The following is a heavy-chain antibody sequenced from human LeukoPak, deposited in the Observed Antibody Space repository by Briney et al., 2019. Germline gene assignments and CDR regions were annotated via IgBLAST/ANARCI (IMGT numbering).Heavy chain of an antibody. CDR1: GYTYTRYY. CDR2: INPISDDT. CDR3: AMHYDRSGYYYVY. Sequence: ASVKVSCKASGYTYTRYYIQWVRQAPGQGLEWMGWINPISDDTNYAQKFHGRVTMTRDTSINTAYMQMSRLRFDDTAMYYCAMHYDRSGYYYVYWGQGTLVTVSS. J-gene: IGHJ4*02. V-gene: IGHV1-2*02. D-gene: IGHD3-22*01.